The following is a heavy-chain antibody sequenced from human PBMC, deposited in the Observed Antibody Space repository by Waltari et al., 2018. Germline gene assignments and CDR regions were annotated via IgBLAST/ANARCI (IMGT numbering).Heavy chain of an antibody. CDR1: GYFISSGYY. V-gene: IGHV4-38-2*02. Sequence: QVQLQESGPGLVKPSETLSLICDVSGYFISSGYYWAWIRQPPGKGLEWIGSIYHSGRTYYSRAFKRRINLSVDTSKNQFSLKLSSVTAADAAVYYCAGELATIFGDVMIPFGGYEIWGHGATVAVSS. D-gene: IGHD3-3*01. CDR2: IYHSGRT. J-gene: IGHJ3*02. CDR3: AGELATIFGDVMIPFGGYEI.